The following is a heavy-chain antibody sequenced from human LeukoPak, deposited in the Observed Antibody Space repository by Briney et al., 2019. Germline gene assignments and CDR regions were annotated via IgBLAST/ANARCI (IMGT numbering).Heavy chain of an antibody. CDR3: ARVLSTYSNDLFDY. Sequence: SQTLSLTCTVSGGSISSGDYYWGWIRQPPGKGLEWIGYIYYSGSTYYNPSLKSRVTISVDTSKNQFSLKLSSVTAADTAVYYCARVLSTYSNDLFDYWGQGTLVTVSS. V-gene: IGHV4-30-4*01. CDR2: IYYSGST. CDR1: GGSISSGDYY. D-gene: IGHD4-11*01. J-gene: IGHJ4*02.